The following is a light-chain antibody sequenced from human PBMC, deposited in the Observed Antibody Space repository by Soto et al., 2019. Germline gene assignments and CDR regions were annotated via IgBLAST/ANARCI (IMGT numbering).Light chain of an antibody. CDR1: QSVSNN. J-gene: IGKJ5*01. Sequence: EIVMTQSPATLSVSPGERATLSCRASQSVSNNLAWYQQKPGQAPRLLIYDSSTRATGIPARFSGSGSGTEFTLTISSLQSEDFAIYYCQQYNNWPATTFGQGTRLEIK. CDR2: DSS. CDR3: QQYNNWPATT. V-gene: IGKV3-15*01.